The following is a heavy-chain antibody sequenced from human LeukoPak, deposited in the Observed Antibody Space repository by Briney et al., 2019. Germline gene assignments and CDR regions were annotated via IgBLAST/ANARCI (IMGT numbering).Heavy chain of an antibody. V-gene: IGHV4-4*02. CDR2: IYHSGST. D-gene: IGHD5-18*01. CDR1: GGSISSSNW. Sequence: SGTLSLTCAVSGGSISSSNWWSWVRQPPGKGLEWIGEIYHSGSTYYNPSLKSRVTISVDTSKNQFSLKLSSVTAADTAVYYCARIRGYSYGCPDYWGQGTLVTVSS. J-gene: IGHJ4*02. CDR3: ARIRGYSYGCPDY.